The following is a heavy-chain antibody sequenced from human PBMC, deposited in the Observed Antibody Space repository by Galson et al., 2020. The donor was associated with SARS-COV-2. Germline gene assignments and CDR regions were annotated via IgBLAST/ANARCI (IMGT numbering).Heavy chain of an antibody. Sequence: SETLSLTCTVSGGSISSSSYYWGWIRQPPGKGLEWIGSIYYSGSTYYNPSLKSRVTISVDTSKNQFSLKLSLVTAADTAVYYCAGVVVPAAIYQPGIPYAFDIWGQGTMVTVSS. J-gene: IGHJ3*02. D-gene: IGHD2-2*02. V-gene: IGHV4-39*01. CDR3: AGVVVPAAIYQPGIPYAFDI. CDR1: GGSISSSSYY. CDR2: IYYSGST.